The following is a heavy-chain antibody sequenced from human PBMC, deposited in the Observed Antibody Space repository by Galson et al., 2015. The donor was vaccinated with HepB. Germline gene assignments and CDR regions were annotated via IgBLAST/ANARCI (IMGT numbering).Heavy chain of an antibody. J-gene: IGHJ3*02. CDR3: AREGATLPADYYGSGSPAAAAFDI. CDR1: GDSVSSNSAA. D-gene: IGHD3-10*01. Sequence: CAISGDSVSSNSAAWNWIRQSPSRGLEWLGRTYYRSKWYNDYAVSVKSRITINPDTSKNQFSLQLNSVTPEDTAVYYCAREGATLPADYYGSGSPAAAAFDIWGQGTMVTVPS. CDR2: TYYRSKWYN. V-gene: IGHV6-1*01.